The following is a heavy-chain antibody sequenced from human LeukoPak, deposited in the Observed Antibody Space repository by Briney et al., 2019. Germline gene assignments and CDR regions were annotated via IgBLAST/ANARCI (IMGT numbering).Heavy chain of an antibody. CDR1: GFTFSSYW. Sequence: PGGSLRLSCAASGFTFSSYWMHWVRQAPGKGLEWVSAISGSGGSTYYADSVKGRFTISRDNSKNTLYLQMNSLRAEDTAVYYCAKLAGGRRGSYSFDYWGQGTLVTVSS. D-gene: IGHD1-26*01. CDR2: ISGSGGST. J-gene: IGHJ4*02. V-gene: IGHV3-23*01. CDR3: AKLAGGRRGSYSFDY.